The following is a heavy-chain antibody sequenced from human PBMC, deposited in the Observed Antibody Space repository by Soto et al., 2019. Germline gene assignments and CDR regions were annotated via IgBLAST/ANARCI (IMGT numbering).Heavy chain of an antibody. CDR3: ARDLVPGYTGFSDY. CDR2: ISAYNGNT. D-gene: IGHD5-12*01. J-gene: IGHJ4*02. Sequence: ASVKVSCKTSGYTFSDYGINWVRQAPGQGLEWMGWISAYNGNTNFAQKLQGRVSLTTDTSSTTAYMELRSLTSDDTAVYYCARDLVPGYTGFSDYWGQGTLVTVSS. CDR1: GYTFSDYG. V-gene: IGHV1-18*01.